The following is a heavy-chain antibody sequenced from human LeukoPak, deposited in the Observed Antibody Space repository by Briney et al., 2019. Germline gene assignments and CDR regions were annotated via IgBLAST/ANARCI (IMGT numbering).Heavy chain of an antibody. Sequence: SETLSLTCTVSGGFISSFYWSWIRQPPGKGLGWIGYIYYSGSTNYNPSLKSRVTMSLDTSKNQFSLQLSSVTAADTAVYYCARQVNAFDIWGQGTMVTVSS. CDR2: IYYSGST. V-gene: IGHV4-59*08. D-gene: IGHD3-22*01. J-gene: IGHJ3*02. CDR1: GGFISSFY. CDR3: ARQVNAFDI.